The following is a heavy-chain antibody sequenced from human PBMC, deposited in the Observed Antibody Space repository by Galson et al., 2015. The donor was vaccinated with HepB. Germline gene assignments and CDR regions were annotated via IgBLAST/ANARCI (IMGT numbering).Heavy chain of an antibody. V-gene: IGHV1-69*13. CDR2: IIPIFGTA. Sequence: SVKVSCKASGGTFSSYAISWVRQAPGQGLEWMGGIIPIFGTANYAQKFQGRVTITADESTSTAYMELSSLRSEDTAVYYCARRYYDILTGYLGMDVWGQGTTVTVSS. CDR1: GGTFSSYA. CDR3: ARRYYDILTGYLGMDV. D-gene: IGHD3-9*01. J-gene: IGHJ6*02.